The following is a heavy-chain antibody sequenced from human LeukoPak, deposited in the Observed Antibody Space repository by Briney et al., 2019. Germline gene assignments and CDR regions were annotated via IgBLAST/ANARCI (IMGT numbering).Heavy chain of an antibody. CDR1: GYTFTSYG. CDR3: ARDLPTFYYDRSGYYYGFDY. J-gene: IGHJ4*02. CDR2: ISAYNSNT. Sequence: ASVKLSLAASGYTFTSYGISWVRQARGQGLEWMGWISAYNSNTNYAQKLQGRVNITTDTSTSTAYIELRSLRSDHTAVYYCARDLPTFYYDRSGYYYGFDYWGQGTLVTVSS. D-gene: IGHD3-22*01. V-gene: IGHV1-18*01.